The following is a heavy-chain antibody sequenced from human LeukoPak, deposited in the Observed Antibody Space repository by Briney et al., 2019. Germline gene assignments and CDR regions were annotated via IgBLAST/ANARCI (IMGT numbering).Heavy chain of an antibody. CDR2: ISTSSSYI. J-gene: IGHJ4*02. Sequence: PGGSLRLSCAASGFTFNKYTMNWVRQAPGKGLEWVSSISTSSSYIYYAGSVKGRFTISRDNAKNSLYLQMNSLRAEDTAVYYCAKDQDYGDYSGGIRYWGQGTLVTVSS. CDR3: AKDQDYGDYSGGIRY. D-gene: IGHD4-17*01. V-gene: IGHV3-21*01. CDR1: GFTFNKYT.